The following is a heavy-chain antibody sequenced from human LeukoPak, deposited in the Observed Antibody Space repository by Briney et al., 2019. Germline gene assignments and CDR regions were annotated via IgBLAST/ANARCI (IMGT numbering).Heavy chain of an antibody. D-gene: IGHD6-6*01. CDR1: GGSISSGSYY. CDR3: ATEIPSIAARFDP. CDR2: IYTSGST. J-gene: IGHJ5*02. Sequence: SETLSLTCTVSGGSISSGSYYWSWIRQPAGKGLEWIGRIYTSGSTNYNPSLTSRVTISVDTSKNQFSLQLSSVTAADTAVYYCATEIPSIAARFDPWGQGTLVTVSS. V-gene: IGHV4-61*02.